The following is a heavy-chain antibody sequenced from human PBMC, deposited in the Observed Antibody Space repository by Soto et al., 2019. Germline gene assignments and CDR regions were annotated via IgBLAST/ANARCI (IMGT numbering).Heavy chain of an antibody. D-gene: IGHD3-22*01. CDR1: GYTFTSYD. J-gene: IGHJ4*02. V-gene: IGHV1-3*01. Sequence: ASVKVSCKASGYTFTSYDINWVRQATGQGLEWMGWINAGNGNTKYSQKFQGRVTITRDTSASTAYMELSSLRSEDTAVYYCARDDRSYYYSSGYSLIDYWSQGTLVTVSS. CDR2: INAGNGNT. CDR3: ARDDRSYYYSSGYSLIDY.